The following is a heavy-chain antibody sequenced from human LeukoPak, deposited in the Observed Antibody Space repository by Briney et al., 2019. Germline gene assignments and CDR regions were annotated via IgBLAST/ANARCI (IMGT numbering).Heavy chain of an antibody. J-gene: IGHJ5*02. V-gene: IGHV1-2*06. Sequence: GASVKVSXKASGYTLTAYYIYWVRQAPGQGLEWIGRINPNSGGTDYAQNFQVRVTMTRDTSISTAYMELSRLRSDDTAVYYCARGYCSGGTCYLVENWLDPWGQGTLVTVSS. CDR1: GYTLTAYY. CDR2: INPNSGGT. D-gene: IGHD2-15*01. CDR3: ARGYCSGGTCYLVENWLDP.